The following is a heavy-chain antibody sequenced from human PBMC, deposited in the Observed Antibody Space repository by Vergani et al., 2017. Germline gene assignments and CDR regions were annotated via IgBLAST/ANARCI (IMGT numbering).Heavy chain of an antibody. J-gene: IGHJ5*02. D-gene: IGHD3-22*01. CDR1: GFTFDDYA. CDR3: AKSIYDSSGYSWFDP. CDR2: ISWNSGSI. V-gene: IGHV3-9*01. Sequence: EVQLVESGGGLVQPGRSLRLSCAASGFTFDDYAMHWVRQAPGKGLEWVSGISWNSGSIGYADSVKGRFTISRDNAKSSLYLQMNSLRAEDTALYYCAKSIYDSSGYSWFDPWGQGTLVTVSS.